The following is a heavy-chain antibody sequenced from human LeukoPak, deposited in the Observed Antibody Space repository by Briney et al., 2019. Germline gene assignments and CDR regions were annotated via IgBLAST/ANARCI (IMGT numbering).Heavy chain of an antibody. CDR3: ARDGVRDGLYFDY. CDR1: GFSFSSHW. Sequence: PGGSLRLSCAASGFSFSSHWMSWVRQAPGKGLEWVANINQAGSEKYYVDSVKGRFTISRDNAKNSLYLQMNSLRAEDTAVYYCARDGVRDGLYFDYWGQGTLVTVSS. CDR2: INQAGSEK. J-gene: IGHJ4*02. V-gene: IGHV3-7*01. D-gene: IGHD5-24*01.